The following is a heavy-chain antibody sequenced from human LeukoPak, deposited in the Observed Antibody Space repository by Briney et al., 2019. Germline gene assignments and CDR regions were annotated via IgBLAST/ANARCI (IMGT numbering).Heavy chain of an antibody. D-gene: IGHD2-15*01. CDR1: EFTFSSYA. J-gene: IGHJ3*02. Sequence: GGSLRLSCAASEFTFSSYAMTWVRQAPGKGLEWVSTISGSGGSTYYADSVKGRFTISRDNSKNTLYLQLNSLRAEDTAVYYCAKGNGIVVDYAFDIWGQGTMVTVSS. CDR3: AKGNGIVVDYAFDI. V-gene: IGHV3-23*01. CDR2: ISGSGGST.